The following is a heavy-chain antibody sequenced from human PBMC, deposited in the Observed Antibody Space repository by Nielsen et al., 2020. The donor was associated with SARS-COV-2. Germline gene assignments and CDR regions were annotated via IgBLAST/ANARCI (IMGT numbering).Heavy chain of an antibody. CDR1: GYTFTDYY. CDR2: INPNSGGT. J-gene: IGHJ6*02. CDR3: ARARATIFGLVMSYGMDV. D-gene: IGHD3/OR15-3a*01. Sequence: ASVKVSCKASGYTFTDYYIHWVRQAPGQGLEWMGSINPNSGGTNYAQKFQGRVTMTRDTSISTVYMELTSDDTAVYYCARARATIFGLVMSYGMDVWGQGTTVAVSS. V-gene: IGHV1-2*02.